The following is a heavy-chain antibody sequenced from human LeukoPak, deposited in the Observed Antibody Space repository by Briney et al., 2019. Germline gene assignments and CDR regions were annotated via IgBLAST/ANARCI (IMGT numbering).Heavy chain of an antibody. D-gene: IGHD3-10*02. CDR1: GGSISPYY. V-gene: IGHV4-59*07. J-gene: IGHJ4*02. CDR2: IYYSGNT. CDR3: ARSTGSTMFIDY. Sequence: SDTLSLTCTVSGGSISPYYWSWIRQPPGKGLEWPGYIYYSGNTDYNPSLKSRVAISVDTSKNQFSLKLSSVTAADTAVYYCARSTGSTMFIDYWGQGTLVTVSS.